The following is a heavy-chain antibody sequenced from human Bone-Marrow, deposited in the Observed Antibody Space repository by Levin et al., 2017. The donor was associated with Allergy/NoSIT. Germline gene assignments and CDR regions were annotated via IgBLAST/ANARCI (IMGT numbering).Heavy chain of an antibody. D-gene: IGHD1-26*01. J-gene: IGHJ4*02. V-gene: IGHV3-23*01. CDR1: GFPFSNRA. CDR2: ISGSGGGT. CDR3: VQGGSYCSAESCYQPGDYVHKHFDC. Sequence: PGGSLRLSCSASGFPFSNRAMNWVRQAPGKGLEWVSAISGSGGGTYYADSVKGRFIISRDNSRDTLYLQMNSLRADDSAVYYCVQGGSYCSAESCYQPGDYVHKHFDCWGQGTLVTVSS.